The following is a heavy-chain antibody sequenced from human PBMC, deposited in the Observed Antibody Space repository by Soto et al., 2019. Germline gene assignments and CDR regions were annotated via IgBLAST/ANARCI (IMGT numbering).Heavy chain of an antibody. CDR1: GHSISNGYY. Sequence: SETLSLTCAVSGHSISNGYYCGWIRRPPGKGLEWIGNVHHNENTYYNPSLKSRVTISLHTSKNQFSLKVTSVTAADTAVYYCARGADIMATTGDAFDIWGQGTMVTVSS. V-gene: IGHV4-38-2*01. J-gene: IGHJ3*02. CDR2: VHHNENT. CDR3: ARGADIMATTGDAFDI. D-gene: IGHD5-12*01.